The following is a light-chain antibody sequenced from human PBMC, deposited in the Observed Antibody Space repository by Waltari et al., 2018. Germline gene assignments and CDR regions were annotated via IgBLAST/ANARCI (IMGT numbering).Light chain of an antibody. V-gene: IGLV7-46*01. CDR2: ERN. J-gene: IGLJ3*02. Sequence: QAVVSQEPSLTVSPGGPVTPPSASGRGTVSCGHYPYWFQQNPGQAPRTLLYERNKKHPWPPARFSGSLLGGRAALSLSGAQPEDDADYYCLLSYSDTRRFGGGTTLTVL. CDR1: RGTVSCGHY. CDR3: LLSYSDTRR.